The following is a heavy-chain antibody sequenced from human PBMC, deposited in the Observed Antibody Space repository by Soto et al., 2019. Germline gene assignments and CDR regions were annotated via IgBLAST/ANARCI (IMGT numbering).Heavy chain of an antibody. V-gene: IGHV1-18*01. D-gene: IGHD2-15*01. CDR1: GYTFTSYG. CDR2: ISAYNGNT. CDR3: ARGGCSGGSCYEHYFDY. Sequence: GASVKVSCKASGYTFTSYGISWVRQAPGQGLEWMGWISAYNGNTNYAQKLKGRVTMTTDTSTSTAYMELRSLRSDDTAVYYCARGGCSGGSCYEHYFDYWGQGTLVTVSS. J-gene: IGHJ4*02.